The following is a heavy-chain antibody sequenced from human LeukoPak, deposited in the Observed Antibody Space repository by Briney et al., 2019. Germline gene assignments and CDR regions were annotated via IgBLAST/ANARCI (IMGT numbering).Heavy chain of an antibody. Sequence: SETLSLTCAVYGGSFSGYYWSWIRQPPGKGLEWIGEINHSGSTNYNPSLKSRVTISVDTSKNQFSLKLSSVTAADTAVYYCAAEYYYGSGSHEQFDYWGQGTLVTVSS. CDR1: GGSFSGYY. J-gene: IGHJ4*02. CDR2: INHSGST. D-gene: IGHD3-10*01. CDR3: AAEYYYGSGSHEQFDY. V-gene: IGHV4-34*01.